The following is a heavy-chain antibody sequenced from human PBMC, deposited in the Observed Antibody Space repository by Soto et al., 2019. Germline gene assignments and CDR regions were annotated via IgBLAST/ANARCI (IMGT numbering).Heavy chain of an antibody. D-gene: IGHD4-17*01. CDR1: GFTFSSFS. CDR3: AKEGGDYNYYYLDV. J-gene: IGHJ6*03. CDR2: VSGGADYT. Sequence: GGSLRLSWAASGFTFSSFSMTWVRQAPGKGLEWVSEVSGGADYTYYADSVKGRFTISRDNSKNTLSLQMNSLRAEDTAVYYCAKEGGDYNYYYLDVWGKGTTVTVSS. V-gene: IGHV3-23*01.